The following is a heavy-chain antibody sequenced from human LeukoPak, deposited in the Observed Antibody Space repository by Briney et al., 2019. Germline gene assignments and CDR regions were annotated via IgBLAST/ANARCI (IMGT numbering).Heavy chain of an antibody. D-gene: IGHD6-19*01. CDR3: ARIKPSSGWYYDY. Sequence: ASVKVSCTASGYMFSTYGITWVRQAPRQGLEWMGWINNNNGNANYAQNLQGRVTMTTDTSTSTAYMELRSLRSDDTAVYYCARIKPSSGWYYDYWGQGTLVTVSS. V-gene: IGHV1-18*01. J-gene: IGHJ4*02. CDR1: GYMFSTYG. CDR2: INNNNGNA.